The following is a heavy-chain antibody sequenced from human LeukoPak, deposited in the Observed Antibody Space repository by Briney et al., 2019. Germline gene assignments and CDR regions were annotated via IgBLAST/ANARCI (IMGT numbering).Heavy chain of an antibody. Sequence: PSETLSLTCTVSGYSINNGYYWGWIRQPPGKGLEWIGSIYHSGSTYYNPSLKSRVTISVDTSKNQFSLKLSSMTAADTAVYYCARVDDSSGYVDYWGQGTLVTVSS. CDR3: ARVDDSSGYVDY. J-gene: IGHJ4*02. D-gene: IGHD3-22*01. CDR2: IYHSGST. CDR1: GYSINNGYY. V-gene: IGHV4-38-2*02.